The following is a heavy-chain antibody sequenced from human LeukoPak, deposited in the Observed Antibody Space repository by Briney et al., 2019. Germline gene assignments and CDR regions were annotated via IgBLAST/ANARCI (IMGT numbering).Heavy chain of an antibody. CDR1: GGPISTNY. D-gene: IGHD5-24*01. CDR3: ASGRLGYNSPFDS. V-gene: IGHV4-59*01. Sequence: SETLSLTCTVSGGPISTNYWRWIRQPPGKGLEWIGSISYTGNTNYNPSLKSRVTISVDASKNQFSLKLTSVTAADTAVYYCASGRLGYNSPFDSWGQGTLVTVSS. J-gene: IGHJ4*02. CDR2: ISYTGNT.